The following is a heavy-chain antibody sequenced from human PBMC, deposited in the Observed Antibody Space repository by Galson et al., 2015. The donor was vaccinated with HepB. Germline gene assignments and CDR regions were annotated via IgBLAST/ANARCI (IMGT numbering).Heavy chain of an antibody. CDR1: GFTFTSYA. D-gene: IGHD3-22*01. CDR3: AKGVAYYDNGGHSY. Sequence: SLRLSCAASGFTFTSYAMSWVRQAPGKGLEWVSTISGSGGTTNYIDSVKGRFTISRDSSKRTVTLQMSSLRGEDTAVYYCAKGVAYYDNGGHSYWGRGTLVTVSS. CDR2: ISGSGGTT. J-gene: IGHJ4*02. V-gene: IGHV3-23*01.